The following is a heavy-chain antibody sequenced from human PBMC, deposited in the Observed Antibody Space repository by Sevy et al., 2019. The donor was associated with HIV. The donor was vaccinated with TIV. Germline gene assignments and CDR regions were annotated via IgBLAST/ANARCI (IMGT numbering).Heavy chain of an antibody. V-gene: IGHV4-59*01. CDR2: IYCTKTT. Sequence: SETLSLTCTVSGGSISGYYRTWIRQPPGKGLEWIGYIYCTKTTNYNPSLKSRVTISEDTSKNQFSLKLTSVTAADTAIYYCARATPDLYYGMDVWGQGTTVTVSS. CDR1: GGSISGYY. CDR3: ARATPDLYYGMDV. J-gene: IGHJ6*02.